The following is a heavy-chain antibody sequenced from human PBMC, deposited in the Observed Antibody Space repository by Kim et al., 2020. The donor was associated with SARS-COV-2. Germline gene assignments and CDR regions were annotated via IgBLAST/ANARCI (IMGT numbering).Heavy chain of an antibody. D-gene: IGHD3-10*01. CDR3: ARELELLWFRETYDNNRDDS. V-gene: IGHV3-7*01. J-gene: IGHJ4*02. CDR1: GFTFSSYW. Sequence: GGSLRLSCAASGFTFSSYWMSWVRQAPGKGLEWVANIKQDGSEKYYVDSVKGRFTISRDNAKNSLYLQMNSLRAEDTAVYYCARELELLWFRETYDNNRDDSWGQGTLVTVSS. CDR2: IKQDGSEK.